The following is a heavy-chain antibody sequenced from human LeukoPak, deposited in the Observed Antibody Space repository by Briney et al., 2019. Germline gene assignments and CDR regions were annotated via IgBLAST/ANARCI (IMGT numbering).Heavy chain of an antibody. CDR1: GFTFSSYA. J-gene: IGHJ4*02. V-gene: IGHV3-23*01. CDR3: AKLVGVVIIPVYFDY. CDR2: ISGSGGST. Sequence: GGSLRLSCAASGFTFSSYAMSWVRQAPGKGLEWVSAISGSGGSTYYADSVKGRSTISRDNSKNTLYLQMNSLRAEDTAVYYCAKLVGVVIIPVYFDYWGQGTLVTVSS. D-gene: IGHD3-3*01.